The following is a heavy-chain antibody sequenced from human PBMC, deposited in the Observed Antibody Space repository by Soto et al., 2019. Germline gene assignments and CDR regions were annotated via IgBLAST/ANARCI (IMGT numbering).Heavy chain of an antibody. Sequence: QVQLVQSGTEVKKPGSSLKVSCKASGGTFSSYAISWVRQAPGQGLEWMGGIIPMFGTTNYAEKFRGRVSITADESTSTAYVELSSLRSEDTSVYYCAGSCKYGSGTLDAFDILGQGTMVTVS. J-gene: IGHJ3*02. D-gene: IGHD3-10*01. CDR2: IIPMFGTT. V-gene: IGHV1-69*01. CDR3: AGSCKYGSGTLDAFDI. CDR1: GGTFSSYA.